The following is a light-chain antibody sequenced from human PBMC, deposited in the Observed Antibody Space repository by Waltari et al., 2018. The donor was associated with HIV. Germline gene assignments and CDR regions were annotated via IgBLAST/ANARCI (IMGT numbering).Light chain of an antibody. J-gene: IGLJ2*01. CDR2: NNN. CDR3: GTWDSSLSAVV. V-gene: IGLV1-51*01. CDR1: TSHLGHNS. Sequence: QSVLTQPPSVSAAPGQQVTISCSGSTSHLGHNSVSWYQQLPGTAPTLLISNNNNRPAGIPDRFSCSKSGTSATLGITGLQTGDKADYYCGTWDSSLSAVVFGGGTKLTVL.